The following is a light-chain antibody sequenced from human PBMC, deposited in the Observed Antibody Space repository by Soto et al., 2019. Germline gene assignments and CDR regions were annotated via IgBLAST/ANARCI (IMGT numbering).Light chain of an antibody. CDR3: QQYNNWPPLT. V-gene: IGKV3-15*01. Sequence: EIVMTQSPATLSVSPGERVTLSCRASQSVSSNLAWYQQKPGQAPRLLIYGASTRVTGIPARFSGSGSGTEFTLTISSLQSEDFAVYYCQQYNNWPPLTFGGGTKVEIK. J-gene: IGKJ4*01. CDR1: QSVSSN. CDR2: GAS.